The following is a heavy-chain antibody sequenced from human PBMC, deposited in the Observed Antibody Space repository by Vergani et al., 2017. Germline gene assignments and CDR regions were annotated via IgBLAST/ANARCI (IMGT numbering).Heavy chain of an antibody. CDR3: TRRSSGIAAATN. D-gene: IGHD6-13*01. J-gene: IGHJ4*02. CDR2: IRSKANSYAT. Sequence: EVQLVESGGGLVQPGGSLKLSCAASGFTFSGSAMHWVRQASGKGREWVGRIRSKANSYATAYAASVKGRFTISRYDSKNTAYLQMNSLKTEDTAVYYCTRRSSGIAAATNRGQGTLVTVSS. CDR1: GFTFSGSA. V-gene: IGHV3-73*02.